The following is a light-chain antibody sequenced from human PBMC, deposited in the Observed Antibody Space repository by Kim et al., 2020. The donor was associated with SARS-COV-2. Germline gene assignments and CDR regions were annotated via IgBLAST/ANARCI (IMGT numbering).Light chain of an antibody. CDR2: DKN. J-gene: IGLJ2*01. Sequence: PGRKGAITSSGSNANIRNNYVSWYQQLQQTAPKLLFYDKNKRPSGIPDRFSGTKSGTSATLGITGLQTGDDADYYCGIWDTSLSVLFGGGTQLTVL. V-gene: IGLV1-51*01. CDR3: GIWDTSLSVL. CDR1: NANIRNNY.